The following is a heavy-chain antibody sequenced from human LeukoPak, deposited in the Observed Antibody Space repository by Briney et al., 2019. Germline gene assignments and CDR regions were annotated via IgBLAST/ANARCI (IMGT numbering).Heavy chain of an antibody. V-gene: IGHV1-2*02. CDR1: GYTFTGYY. Sequence: SVKVSCKASGYTFTGYYMHWVRHAPGQGLEWKGWINPNSGGTNYAQKFQGRVTMTRDTCISTAYMELSRLRSDDTAVYYCARGEAYYDFWSGRNYGMDVWGQGTTVTVSS. CDR2: INPNSGGT. CDR3: ARGEAYYDFWSGRNYGMDV. J-gene: IGHJ6*02. D-gene: IGHD3-3*01.